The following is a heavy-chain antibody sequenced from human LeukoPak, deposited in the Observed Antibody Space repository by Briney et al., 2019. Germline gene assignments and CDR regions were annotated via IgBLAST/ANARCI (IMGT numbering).Heavy chain of an antibody. J-gene: IGHJ4*02. V-gene: IGHV4-31*03. CDR3: AREPEYYYDSSGYKTENFDY. D-gene: IGHD3-22*01. CDR1: GGSVSSSSYY. CDR2: IYYSGST. Sequence: SETLSLTCTVSGGSVSSSSYYWGWVRQPPGKGLEWIGYIYYSGSTYYNPSLKSRVTISVDTSKNQFSLKLSSVTAADTAVYYCAREPEYYYDSSGYKTENFDYWGQGTLVTVSS.